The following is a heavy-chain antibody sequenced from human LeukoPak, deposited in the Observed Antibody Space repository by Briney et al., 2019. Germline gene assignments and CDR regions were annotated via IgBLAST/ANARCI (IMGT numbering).Heavy chain of an antibody. CDR3: AKDLAHSISWPSVFDY. Sequence: PGRSLRLSCAASGFTFSSYGMHWVRQAPGKGLEWVAVISYDGSNKYYADSVKGRFTISRDNSKNTLYLQMNSLRAEDTAVYYCAKDLAHSISWPSVFDYWGQGTLVTVSS. D-gene: IGHD6-13*01. CDR2: ISYDGSNK. CDR1: GFTFSSYG. J-gene: IGHJ4*02. V-gene: IGHV3-30*18.